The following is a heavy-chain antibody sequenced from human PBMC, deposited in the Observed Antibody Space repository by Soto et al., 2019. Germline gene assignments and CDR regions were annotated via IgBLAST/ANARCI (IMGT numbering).Heavy chain of an antibody. CDR1: GGSISSYY. CDR2: IYYSGST. Sequence: SETLSLTCTVSGGSISSYYWNWIRQPPGKGLEWIGYIYYSGSTNYNPSLKSRVTISVDTSKNQFSLKLTSVTAADTAMYYCARQDARYSSNWQIDCWGQGILVTVAS. V-gene: IGHV4-59*08. D-gene: IGHD2-2*01. CDR3: ARQDARYSSNWQIDC. J-gene: IGHJ4*02.